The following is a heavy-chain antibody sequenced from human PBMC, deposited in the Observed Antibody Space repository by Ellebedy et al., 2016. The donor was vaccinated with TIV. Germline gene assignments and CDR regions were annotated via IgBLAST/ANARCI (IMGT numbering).Heavy chain of an antibody. J-gene: IGHJ3*02. CDR3: AKKDLDDRVGAFDI. CDR2: ISGSGGNT. D-gene: IGHD3-16*01. V-gene: IGHV3-23*01. CDR1: GFTFSTYA. Sequence: GESLKISXAASGFTFSTYAMSWVRQAPGKGLEWVSVISGSGGNTYYADSVKGRFTISRDNSKNTLYLQMNSLRAEDAALYYCAKKDLDDRVGAFDIWGQGTLVTVSS.